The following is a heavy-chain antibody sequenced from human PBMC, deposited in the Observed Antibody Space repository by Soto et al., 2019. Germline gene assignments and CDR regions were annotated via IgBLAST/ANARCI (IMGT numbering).Heavy chain of an antibody. CDR3: ASGELLYYFDY. CDR2: IYYSGST. V-gene: IGHV4-59*01. D-gene: IGHD2-2*01. Sequence: QVQLQESGPGLVKPSETLSLTCTVSGGSISSYYWSWIRQPPGKGLEWIGYIYYSGSTNYNPSLKSRVTISVDTSKNQFSLKLSSVTAADTAVYYCASGELLYYFDYWGQGTLVTVSS. CDR1: GGSISSYY. J-gene: IGHJ4*02.